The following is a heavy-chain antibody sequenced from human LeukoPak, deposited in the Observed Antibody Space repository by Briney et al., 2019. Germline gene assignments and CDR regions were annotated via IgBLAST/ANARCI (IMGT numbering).Heavy chain of an antibody. CDR2: VYFSGST. D-gene: IGHD2-21*01. Sequence: SETLSLTCSVSGASISSRDDYWAWIRQPPGKGLEWIGSVYFSGSTYYKASLKSRLTISVDTSKNQFSLTLKSVTAADTSVYYCARGVEMWSYFDSWGQGTPVIVS. J-gene: IGHJ4*02. CDR3: ARGVEMWSYFDS. CDR1: GASISSRDDY. V-gene: IGHV4-39*01.